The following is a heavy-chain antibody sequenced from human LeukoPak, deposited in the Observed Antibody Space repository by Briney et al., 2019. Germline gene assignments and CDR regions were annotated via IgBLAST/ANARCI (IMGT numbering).Heavy chain of an antibody. V-gene: IGHV3-20*04. D-gene: IGHD1-7*01. CDR3: ARDDSSITGTKRH. CDR1: GFTYDDYG. CDR2: INWNGGST. J-gene: IGHJ4*02. Sequence: RPGGSLRLSCAASGFTYDDYGMSWVRQAPGKGLEWVSGINWNGGSTGYADSVKGRFTISRDNAKKSVYLQMNSLRAEDTALYYCARDDSSITGTKRHWGQGTLVTVSS.